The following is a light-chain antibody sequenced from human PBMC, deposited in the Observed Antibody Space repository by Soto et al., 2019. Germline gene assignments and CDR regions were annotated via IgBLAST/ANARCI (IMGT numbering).Light chain of an antibody. CDR1: SSDVGSYNY. CDR2: DVT. J-gene: IGLJ1*01. V-gene: IGLV2-14*01. CDR3: SSYTSTTSVYV. Sequence: QSVLTQPASVSGSPGESITISCIGTSSDVGSYNYVSWYQQLPGKAPKLMMHDVTNRPSGVSDRFSGSKPGNTASLTISGLQAEDEADYYCSSYTSTTSVYVFGTGTKV.